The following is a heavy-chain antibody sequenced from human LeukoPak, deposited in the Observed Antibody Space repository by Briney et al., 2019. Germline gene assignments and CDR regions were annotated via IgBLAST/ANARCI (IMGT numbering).Heavy chain of an antibody. D-gene: IGHD3-10*01. J-gene: IGHJ4*02. Sequence: ASVKVSCKASGGTFTSYGISWVRQAPGQGLEWMGWISAYNGNTNYAQKLQGRVTMTTDTSTSTAYMELRSLRSDDTAVYYCARALYYGSGSYPRDWGQGTLVTVSS. CDR2: ISAYNGNT. CDR1: GGTFTSYG. V-gene: IGHV1-18*01. CDR3: ARALYYGSGSYPRD.